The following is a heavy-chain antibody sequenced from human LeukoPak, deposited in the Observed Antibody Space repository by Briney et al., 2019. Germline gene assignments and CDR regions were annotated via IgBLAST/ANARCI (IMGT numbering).Heavy chain of an antibody. J-gene: IGHJ3*02. V-gene: IGHV1-8*03. CDR2: MNPNSGNT. CDR1: GYTFTSYD. Sequence: ASVKVSCKASGYTFTSYDINWARQATGQGLEWMGWMNPNSGNTGYAQKFQGRVTITRNTSISTAYMELSSLRSEDTAVYYCARSFYGDCDDAFDIWGQGTMVTVSS. CDR3: ARSFYGDCDDAFDI. D-gene: IGHD4-17*01.